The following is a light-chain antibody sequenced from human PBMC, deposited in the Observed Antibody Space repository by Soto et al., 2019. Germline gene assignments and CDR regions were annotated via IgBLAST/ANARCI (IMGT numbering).Light chain of an antibody. J-gene: IGKJ1*01. CDR1: LPISNY. Sequence: DIQITQSPSSLSASVGDRVTITCRASLPISNYLAWYQQKPGKIPNLLIYAASTLQAGVPSRFSGSASGTDFTLTISGLQSDDFAVYFCQQYNKWPPWTFGHGTKVDIK. CDR2: AAS. CDR3: QQYNKWPPWT. V-gene: IGKV1-27*01.